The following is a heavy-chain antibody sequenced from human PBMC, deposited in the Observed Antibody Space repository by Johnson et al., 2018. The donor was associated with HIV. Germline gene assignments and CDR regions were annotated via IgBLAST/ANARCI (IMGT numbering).Heavy chain of an antibody. V-gene: IGHV3-9*01. Sequence: VQLVESGGGLVQPGRSLRLSCAASGFSFDDYAMHWVRQAPGKGLEWVSGISWNSGSIGYADSVKGRFTISRDNARYSLYLQMNSLRAEDTAVYYCAKDLEGHDVFDIWGQGTAVTVSS. CDR2: ISWNSGSI. CDR3: AKDLEGHDVFDI. J-gene: IGHJ3*02. CDR1: GFSFDDYA. D-gene: IGHD1-1*01.